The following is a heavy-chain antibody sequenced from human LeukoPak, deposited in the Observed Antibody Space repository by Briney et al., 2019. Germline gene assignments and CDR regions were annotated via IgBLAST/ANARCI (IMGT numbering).Heavy chain of an antibody. D-gene: IGHD4-17*01. CDR2: IYHSGCT. J-gene: IGHJ4*02. V-gene: IGHV4-38-2*01. Sequence: SETLSLTCAVSGYSISSGYYWGWIRQPPGKGLEWIGSIYHSGCTYYNPSLKSRVTISVDTSKNQFSLKLSSVTAADTAVYYCARADYGDFFDYWGQGTLVTVSS. CDR3: ARADYGDFFDY. CDR1: GYSISSGYY.